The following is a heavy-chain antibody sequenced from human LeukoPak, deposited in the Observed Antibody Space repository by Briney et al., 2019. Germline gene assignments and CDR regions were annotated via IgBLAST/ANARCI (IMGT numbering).Heavy chain of an antibody. J-gene: IGHJ4*02. V-gene: IGHV4-39*01. Sequence: PSETLSLTCTVSGGSISSSSYYWGWIRQPPGKGLEWIGSIYYSGSTYYNPSLKSRVTISVDTSKNQFSLKLSSVTAADTAVYYCARHPRGAALLLYYFDYWGQGTLVTVSS. CDR1: GGSISSSSYY. D-gene: IGHD6-6*01. CDR3: ARHPRGAALLLYYFDY. CDR2: IYYSGST.